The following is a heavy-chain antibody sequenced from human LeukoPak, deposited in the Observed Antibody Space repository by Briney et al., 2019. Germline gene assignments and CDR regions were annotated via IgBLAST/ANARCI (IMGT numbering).Heavy chain of an antibody. V-gene: IGHV4-34*01. CDR1: GGSFSGYY. CDR3: ARGYPRGRYDYVWGSYRYPFDY. D-gene: IGHD3-16*02. J-gene: IGHJ4*02. CDR2: INHSGST. Sequence: SETLSLTCAVSGGSFSGYYWSWIRQTPGKGLEWIGEINHSGSTKYNPSLKSRVTISVGTSKNQFSLKLSSVTAADTAVYYCARGYPRGRYDYVWGSYRYPFDYWGQGTLVTVSS.